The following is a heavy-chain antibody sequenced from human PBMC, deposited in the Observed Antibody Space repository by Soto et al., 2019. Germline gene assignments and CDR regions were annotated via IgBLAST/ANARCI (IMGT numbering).Heavy chain of an antibody. Sequence: EVQLVESGGGLVQPGGSLRLSCAASGFTFSRYWMHWVRQAPGKGLVWVSRISSHGRDTIYPDFVKGRFTISRVIAENMLYLQMTSLTADDSAIYYCVRGWIPDQHVGYLQSWGRGTQVSVSA. D-gene: IGHD1-26*01. V-gene: IGHV3-74*01. CDR3: VRGWIPDQHVGYLQS. CDR1: GFTFSRYW. J-gene: IGHJ5*02. CDR2: ISSHGRDT.